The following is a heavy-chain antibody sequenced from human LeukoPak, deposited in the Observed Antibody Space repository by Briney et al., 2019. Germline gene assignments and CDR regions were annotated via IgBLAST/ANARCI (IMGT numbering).Heavy chain of an antibody. CDR1: GFTFSSNS. CDR3: AELGITMIGGV. D-gene: IGHD3-10*02. J-gene: IGHJ6*04. Sequence: GGSLRLSCAASGFTFSSNSMNWVRQAPGKGLEWVSYISSSSSTIYYADSVKGRFSISRDNAKNSLFLQMNSLRAEDTAVYYCAELGITMIGGVWGKGTTVTISS. CDR2: ISSSSSTI. V-gene: IGHV3-48*01.